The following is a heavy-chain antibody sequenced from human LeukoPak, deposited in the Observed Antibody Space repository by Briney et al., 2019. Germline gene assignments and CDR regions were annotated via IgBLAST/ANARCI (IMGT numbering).Heavy chain of an antibody. CDR1: GFTFSSYS. CDR3: ARDPPFIIGTTFFDY. J-gene: IGHJ4*02. V-gene: IGHV3-21*01. Sequence: KPGGSLRRSCAASGFTFSSYSMNWVRQAPGKGLEWVSSISTSSTYIYYADPVKGRFTISRDNAKNSLYLQMNSLRAEDTAVYYCARDPPFIIGTTFFDYWGQGTLVTVSS. D-gene: IGHD1-20*01. CDR2: ISTSSTYI.